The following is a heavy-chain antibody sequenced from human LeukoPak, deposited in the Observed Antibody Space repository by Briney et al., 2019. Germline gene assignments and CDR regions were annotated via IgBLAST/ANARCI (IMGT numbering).Heavy chain of an antibody. J-gene: IGHJ5*02. CDR1: GYSISSGYY. V-gene: IGHV4-38-2*02. Sequence: PSETLSLTCIVSGYSISSGYYWGWIRQPPGKGLEWIGSIYHSGSTYYNPSLKSRVTISVDTSKNQFSLKLSSVTAADTAVYYCAREVVIPWQWFDPWGQGTLVTVSS. CDR2: IYHSGST. CDR3: AREVVIPWQWFDP. D-gene: IGHD2-21*01.